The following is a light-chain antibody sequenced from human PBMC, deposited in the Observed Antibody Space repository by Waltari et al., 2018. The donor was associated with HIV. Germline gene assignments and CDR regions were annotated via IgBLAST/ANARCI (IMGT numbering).Light chain of an antibody. CDR3: ASWEDSLNGVV. Sequence: QSVLTQPPSASGTPGQRVTMSCSGSSSNIGRTSVNWYQQLPGTAPNPLIYSDNQRPFGVPDRFSGSKSGTSGSLAISGLQSEDEAVYYCASWEDSLNGVVFGGGTKLTVL. V-gene: IGLV1-44*01. J-gene: IGLJ2*01. CDR1: SSNIGRTS. CDR2: SDN.